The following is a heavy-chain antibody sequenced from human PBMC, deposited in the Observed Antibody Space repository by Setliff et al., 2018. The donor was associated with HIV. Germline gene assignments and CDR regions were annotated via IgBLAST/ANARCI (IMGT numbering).Heavy chain of an antibody. CDR1: DDSLSRSDFY. Sequence: KTSETLSLTCTVTDDSLSRSDFYWAWIRQPPEKGLEWVASIYDTGDTNYNPSLKSRVTISVDTAKNQFSLNLTSVTAADTAVYYCARGGFKWSGSYADYWGQGTLVTVSS. D-gene: IGHD1-26*01. CDR2: IYDTGDT. J-gene: IGHJ4*02. V-gene: IGHV4-39*07. CDR3: ARGGFKWSGSYADY.